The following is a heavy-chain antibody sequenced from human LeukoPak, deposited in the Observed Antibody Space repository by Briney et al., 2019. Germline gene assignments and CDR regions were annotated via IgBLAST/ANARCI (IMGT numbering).Heavy chain of an antibody. V-gene: IGHV3-48*04. CDR2: ISSSSSTI. Sequence: GGSLRLSCAASGFTFSSYSIDWVRQAPGKGLEWLSYISSSSSTIYFADSVEGRFTISRDNAKNSAYLHMNSPRAEDTAVYYCARVWSSGYTKDYWGQGTLVTVS. J-gene: IGHJ4*02. CDR3: ARVWSSGYTKDY. D-gene: IGHD3-22*01. CDR1: GFTFSSYS.